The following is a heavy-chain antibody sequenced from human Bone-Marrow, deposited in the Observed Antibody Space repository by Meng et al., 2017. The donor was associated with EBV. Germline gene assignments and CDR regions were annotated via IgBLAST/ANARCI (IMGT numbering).Heavy chain of an antibody. D-gene: IGHD3-9*01. Sequence: QVQLVQSGAEVKKPGSSVKVSCKASGGTFSSYAISWVRQAPGQGLEWMGGIIPIFGTANYAQKFQGRVTITADESTSIAYMELSSLRSEDTAVYYCARSYYDILTRSLGRFDPWGQGTLVTVAS. V-gene: IGHV1-69*01. CDR1: GGTFSSYA. CDR2: IIPIFGTA. CDR3: ARSYYDILTRSLGRFDP. J-gene: IGHJ5*02.